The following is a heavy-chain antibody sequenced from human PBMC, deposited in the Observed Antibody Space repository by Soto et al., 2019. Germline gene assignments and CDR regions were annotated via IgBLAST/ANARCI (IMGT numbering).Heavy chain of an antibody. J-gene: IGHJ5*02. V-gene: IGHV5-51*01. CDR1: GYSFTSYW. CDR3: ARAPSRRLGWFDP. Sequence: GEPLKISCKGSGYSFTSYWIGWVRQMPGKGLEWMGIIYPGDSDTRYSPSFQGQVTISADKSISTAYLQWSSLKASDTAMYYCARAPSRRLGWFDPWGQGTLVTVSS. D-gene: IGHD3-16*01. CDR2: IYPGDSDT.